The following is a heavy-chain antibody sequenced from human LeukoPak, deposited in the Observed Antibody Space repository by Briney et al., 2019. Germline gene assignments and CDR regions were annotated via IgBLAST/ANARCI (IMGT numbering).Heavy chain of an antibody. CDR3: ARVAPPNPY. Sequence: SETLSLTCAVYGGSFSSYYWSWIRQPPGKGLEWIGEINHSGSTNYNPSLKSRVTISVDTSKKQFTLKMSSVTAADTAVYYCARVAPPNPYWGQGTLVTVSS. CDR1: GGSFSSYY. V-gene: IGHV4-34*01. J-gene: IGHJ4*02. CDR2: INHSGST.